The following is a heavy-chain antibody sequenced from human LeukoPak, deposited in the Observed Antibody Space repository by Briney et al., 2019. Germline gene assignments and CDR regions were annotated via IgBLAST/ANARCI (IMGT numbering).Heavy chain of an antibody. Sequence: SQTLSLTCTVSGGSISSGGYYCSWIRQHPGKGLEWIGYIYYSGSTYYNPSLKSRVTISVDTSKNQFSLKLSSVTAADTAVYYCAREDDSSGSLDYWGQGTLVTVSS. CDR3: AREDDSSGSLDY. CDR1: GGSISSGGYY. D-gene: IGHD3-22*01. J-gene: IGHJ4*02. V-gene: IGHV4-31*03. CDR2: IYYSGST.